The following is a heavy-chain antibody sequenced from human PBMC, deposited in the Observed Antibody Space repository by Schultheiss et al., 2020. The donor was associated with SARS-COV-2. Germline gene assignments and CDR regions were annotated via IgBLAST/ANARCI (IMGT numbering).Heavy chain of an antibody. CDR3: ATLAVGYYGMDV. D-gene: IGHD3-10*01. CDR2: IYYSGST. Sequence: SETLSLTCTVSGGSISSYYWSWIRQPPGKGLEWIGYIYYSGSTYYNPSLKSRVTISVDTSKNQFSLKLSSVTAADTAVYYCATLAVGYYGMDVWGQGTTVTVSS. CDR1: GGSISSYY. V-gene: IGHV4-59*08. J-gene: IGHJ6*02.